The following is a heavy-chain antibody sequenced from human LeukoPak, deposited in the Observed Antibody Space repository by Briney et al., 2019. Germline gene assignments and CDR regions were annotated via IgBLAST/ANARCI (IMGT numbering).Heavy chain of an antibody. D-gene: IGHD3-16*01. CDR2: VSTSGVGT. J-gene: IGHJ4*02. Sequence: GGSLRLSCAASGFTFSSFAMSWIRQAPGKGLEWVSSVSTSGVGTYYADSVRGRFTISRDNSKDTVFLQMNSLRAEDSAVYYCAKDYAVGSIDYWGQGTLVTVSS. CDR1: GFTFSSFA. CDR3: AKDYAVGSIDY. V-gene: IGHV3-23*01.